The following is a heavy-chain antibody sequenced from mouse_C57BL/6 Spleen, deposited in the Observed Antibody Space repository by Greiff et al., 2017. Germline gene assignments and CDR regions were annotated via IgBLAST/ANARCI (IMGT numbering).Heavy chain of an antibody. CDR2: IWGDGST. D-gene: IGHD3-2*02. V-gene: IGHV2-3*01. CDR3: AKGDSSKGYAMDY. Sequence: VKLMESGPGLVAPSQSLSITCTVSGFSLTSYGVSWVRQPPGKGLEWLGVIWGDGSTNYHSALISRLIISKDNSKCQVFLKLISLQTDDTATYYCAKGDSSKGYAMDYWGQGTSVTVSS. J-gene: IGHJ4*01. CDR1: GFSLTSYG.